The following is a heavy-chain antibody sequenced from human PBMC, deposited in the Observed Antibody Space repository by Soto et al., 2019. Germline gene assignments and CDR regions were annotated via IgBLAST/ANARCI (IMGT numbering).Heavy chain of an antibody. D-gene: IGHD3-22*01. CDR3: ARDRVESGYPEYFQH. CDR2: ISSSTST. Sequence: GGSLRLSCAASGFTFSSYSMNWVRHAPGKGLEWVSYISSSTSTYYADSVKGRFTISRDNSKNTLYLQMNSLGAEDTAVYYCARDRVESGYPEYFQHWGQGTLVTVSS. V-gene: IGHV3-48*01. CDR1: GFTFSSYS. J-gene: IGHJ1*01.